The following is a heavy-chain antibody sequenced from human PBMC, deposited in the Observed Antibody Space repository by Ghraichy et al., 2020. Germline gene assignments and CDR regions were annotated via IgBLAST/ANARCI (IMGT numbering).Heavy chain of an antibody. CDR2: MYFTGTT. V-gene: IGHV4-4*07. J-gene: IGHJ5*02. CDR1: GGSITGYY. CDR3: ARDRRHRVQDTWFDP. D-gene: IGHD1-14*01. Sequence: SETLSLTCTVSGGSITGYYWNWIRQSSGKGLEWFARMYFTGTTNYNPSLKDRVTMSVDASKSQFSLRMTSVTAADSGVYYCARDRRHRVQDTWFDPWGQGTLVIVSS.